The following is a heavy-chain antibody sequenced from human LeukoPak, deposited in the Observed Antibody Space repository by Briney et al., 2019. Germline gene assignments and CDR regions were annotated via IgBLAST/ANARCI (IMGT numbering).Heavy chain of an antibody. V-gene: IGHV1-2*02. Sequence: GASVKVSCTASEYTFPDYYIHWVRQAPGQGLEWMGWINPDNGGTNYAQKFLGRVTMTRDTSINTAYMGLNSLRSDDTAVYYCAGVVNSTTWQPFDYWGQGTLVTVSS. D-gene: IGHD6-13*01. CDR1: EYTFPDYY. CDR3: AGVVNSTTWQPFDY. J-gene: IGHJ4*02. CDR2: INPDNGGT.